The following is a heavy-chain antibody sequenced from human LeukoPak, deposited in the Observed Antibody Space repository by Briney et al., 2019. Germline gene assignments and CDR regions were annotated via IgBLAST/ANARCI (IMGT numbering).Heavy chain of an antibody. V-gene: IGHV1-2*04. Sequence: ASVKVSCKASGYTFTGYYMHWVRQAPGRGLEWMGWIDPNSGGTNYAQKFQGWVTMTRDTSISTAYMELSRLRSDDTAVYYCARGAGLYSSGWYVRPFDYWGQGTLVTVSS. CDR3: ARGAGLYSSGWYVRPFDY. D-gene: IGHD6-19*01. CDR2: IDPNSGGT. CDR1: GYTFTGYY. J-gene: IGHJ4*02.